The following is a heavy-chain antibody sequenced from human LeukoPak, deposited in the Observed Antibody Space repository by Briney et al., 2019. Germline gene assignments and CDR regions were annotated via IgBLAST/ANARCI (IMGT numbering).Heavy chain of an antibody. D-gene: IGHD1-26*01. J-gene: IGHJ4*02. V-gene: IGHV1-8*03. CDR3: ARVAGSIDY. CDR2: MNLKSGYT. Sequence: GASVKVSCKASGYSFTTYDINWVRQATGQGLEWMGWMNLKSGYTGYAQKFQGRVTITRGTSTSTVYMELSSLRSEDTAVYYCARVAGSIDYWGQGTLVTVSS. CDR1: GYSFTTYD.